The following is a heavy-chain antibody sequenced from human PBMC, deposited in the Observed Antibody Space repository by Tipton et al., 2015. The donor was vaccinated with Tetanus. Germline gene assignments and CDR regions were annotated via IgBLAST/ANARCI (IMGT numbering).Heavy chain of an antibody. V-gene: IGHV3-30-3*01. D-gene: IGHD1-1*01. CDR2: VAYDGNNK. CDR3: ASRSLTNYGLDV. CDR1: GLSFSGYG. Sequence: SLRLSCATSGLSFSGYGLHWLRQAPGKGLEWVALVAYDGNNKYYADSVKGRFTISRDNSKDTLYLQMNSLRAEDTAVYFCASRSLTNYGLDVWGQGTPVTVSS. J-gene: IGHJ6*02.